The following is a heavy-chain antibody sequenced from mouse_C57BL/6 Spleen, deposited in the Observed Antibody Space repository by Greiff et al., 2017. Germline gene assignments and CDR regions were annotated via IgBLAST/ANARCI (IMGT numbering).Heavy chain of an antibody. J-gene: IGHJ2*01. Sequence: VQRVESGAELVRPGTSVQVSCKASGYAFTNYLIEWVKQRPGQGLEWIGVINPGSGGTNYNEKFKGKATLTADKSSSTAYMQLSSLTSEDSAVYFCARPLLITTVVATDYWGQGTTLTVSS. CDR3: ARPLLITTVVATDY. V-gene: IGHV1-54*01. CDR1: GYAFTNYL. CDR2: INPGSGGT. D-gene: IGHD1-1*01.